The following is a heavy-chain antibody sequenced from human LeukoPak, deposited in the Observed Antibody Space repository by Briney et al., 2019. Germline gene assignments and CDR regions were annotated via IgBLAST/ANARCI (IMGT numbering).Heavy chain of an antibody. Sequence: PSETLSLTCTVSGGSISSYYWSWIRQPPGKGLEWIGYIYYSGNTNYNPSLKSRVTISVDTSKDQFSLKLNSVTAADTAVYYCAGGGDSGGYYYPMFDYWGQGTLVTVSS. CDR1: GGSISSYY. J-gene: IGHJ4*02. D-gene: IGHD3-22*01. CDR3: AGGGDSGGYYYPMFDY. CDR2: IYYSGNT. V-gene: IGHV4-59*01.